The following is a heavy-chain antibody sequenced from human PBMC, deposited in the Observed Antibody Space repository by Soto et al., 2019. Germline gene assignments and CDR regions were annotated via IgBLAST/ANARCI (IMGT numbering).Heavy chain of an antibody. D-gene: IGHD5-18*01. J-gene: IGHJ4*02. Sequence: PGGSLRLSCAASGFTFSDYYMSWIRQAPGKGLEWVSFITNTGITKYYADSVKGRFTISRDNAKNSLYLQMDSLRAEDTAVYYCASTTWIQLPDWGQGTLVTVSS. V-gene: IGHV3-11*01. CDR2: ITNTGITK. CDR3: ASTTWIQLPD. CDR1: GFTFSDYY.